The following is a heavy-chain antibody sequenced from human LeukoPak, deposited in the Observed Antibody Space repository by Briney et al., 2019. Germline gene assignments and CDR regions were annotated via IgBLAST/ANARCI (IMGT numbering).Heavy chain of an antibody. CDR1: GGSISSYY. CDR2: IYTSGST. J-gene: IGHJ3*02. CDR3: ARAPQWLVPRDAFDI. V-gene: IGHV4-4*07. D-gene: IGHD6-19*01. Sequence: PSETLSLTCTVSGGSISSYYWSWIRQPAGKGLEWIGRIYTSGSTNYNPSLKSRVTMSVDTSKNQFSLKLSSVTAADTAVYYCARAPQWLVPRDAFDIWGQGTMVTVSS.